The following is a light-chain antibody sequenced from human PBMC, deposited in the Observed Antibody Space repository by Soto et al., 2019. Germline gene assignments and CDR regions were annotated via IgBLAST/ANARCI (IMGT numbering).Light chain of an antibody. CDR3: QQSYSNHQT. CDR1: QSISSY. V-gene: IGKV1-39*01. J-gene: IGKJ3*01. Sequence: DIQMTQSPSALSGSVGDRVTITCRASQSISSYLNWYQQKPGKAPKLLIYAASSLQSGVPSRFSGSGSGTDFTLTISSLQPEDFATYYCQQSYSNHQTFGPGTKVDIK. CDR2: AAS.